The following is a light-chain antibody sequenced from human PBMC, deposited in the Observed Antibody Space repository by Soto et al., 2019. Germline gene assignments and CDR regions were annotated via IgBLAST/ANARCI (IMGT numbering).Light chain of an antibody. J-gene: IGLJ2*01. V-gene: IGLV1-47*01. CDR3: AAWGDSPHMV. CDR2: RNN. CDR1: SSNIGSSY. Sequence: QSVLTQPPSESGTPGQRVTISCSGSSSNIGSSYVYWYQQVPGTAPKLLISRNNQRPSGVPDRFSGSKSGTSASLTISGLRSEDEADYYCAAWGDSPHMVFGGGTKLTVL.